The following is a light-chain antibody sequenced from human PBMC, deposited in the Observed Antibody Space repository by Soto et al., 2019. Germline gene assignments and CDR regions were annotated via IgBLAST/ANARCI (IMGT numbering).Light chain of an antibody. CDR2: GAS. CDR3: QQYNNWPPIT. Sequence: VAMTQSPATLSVSPGERATLTCRASQSVSINLAWYLQKPGQAPRLLIYGASNRATGIPDRFSGSGSGTEFTLTISSLQSEDFEVYYCQQYNNWPPITCGHGTRMEL. CDR1: QSVSIN. J-gene: IGKJ5*01. V-gene: IGKV3D-15*01.